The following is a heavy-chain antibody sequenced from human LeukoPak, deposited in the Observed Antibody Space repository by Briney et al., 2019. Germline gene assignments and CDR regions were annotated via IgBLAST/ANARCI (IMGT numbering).Heavy chain of an antibody. J-gene: IGHJ5*02. V-gene: IGHV1-8*03. Sequence: GSSVTVSCQASGYTFTRYDINWVRQATGPGLGWVGWMSPNSGNTGYAQKFQGRVTITRNTSKSTDYMELSSLRSEDTAVYYCARALVEDTNWFDPWGQGTLVTVSS. CDR3: ARALVEDTNWFDP. CDR1: GYTFTRYD. D-gene: IGHD1-26*01. CDR2: MSPNSGNT.